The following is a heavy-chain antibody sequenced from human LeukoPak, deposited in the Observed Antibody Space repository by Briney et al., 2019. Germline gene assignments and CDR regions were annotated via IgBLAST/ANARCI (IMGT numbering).Heavy chain of an antibody. Sequence: ASVKVSCKASGYTFTNYAMNWVRQAPGQGLEWMGWISINTGNPTYAQGFTGRFVFSLDTSVSTAYLQISSLKAEDTAVYYCARDLVGYYYDSSGYYSLGYWGQGTLVTVSS. CDR1: GYTFTNYA. J-gene: IGHJ4*02. V-gene: IGHV7-4-1*02. CDR3: ARDLVGYYYDSSGYYSLGY. CDR2: ISINTGNP. D-gene: IGHD3-22*01.